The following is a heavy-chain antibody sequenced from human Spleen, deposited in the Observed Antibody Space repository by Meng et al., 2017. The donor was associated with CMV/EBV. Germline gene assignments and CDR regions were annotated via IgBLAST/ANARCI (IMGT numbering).Heavy chain of an antibody. CDR2: INPNSGDT. J-gene: IGHJ4*02. Sequence: VSCKASGYTFTGYYMHWVRQAPGQGLDWMGWINPNSGDTNYAQKFQGRVTMTRHTSISTAYMELSRLRSDDTAVYYCARGRVGATKWWGQGTLVTVSS. CDR1: GYTFTGYY. V-gene: IGHV1-2*02. D-gene: IGHD1-26*01. CDR3: ARGRVGATKW.